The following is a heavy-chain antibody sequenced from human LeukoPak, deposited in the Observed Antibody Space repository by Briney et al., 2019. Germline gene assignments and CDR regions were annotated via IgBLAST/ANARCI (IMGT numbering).Heavy chain of an antibody. V-gene: IGHV3-9*01. CDR2: ISYNSASM. CDR3: AKDFGCYDSSGYPLYYFDY. J-gene: IGHJ4*02. D-gene: IGHD3-22*01. CDR1: GFTFVDYA. Sequence: GGSLRLSCAASGFTFVDYAMHWVRQAPGKVLEWVSGISYNSASMGYAGSVKGRFTISRDNAKNSLYLQMNSLKTEDTAFYFCAKDFGCYDSSGYPLYYFDYWGQGTLVTVSS.